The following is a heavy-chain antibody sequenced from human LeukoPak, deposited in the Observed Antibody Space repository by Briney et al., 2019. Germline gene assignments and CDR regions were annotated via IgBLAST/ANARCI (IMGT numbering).Heavy chain of an antibody. V-gene: IGHV3-53*01. CDR1: GFTVITND. CDR3: ARGVEPLAANTLAY. CDR2: LYSDGNT. J-gene: IGHJ4*02. D-gene: IGHD1-14*01. Sequence: GGSLRLSCAASGFTVITNDMTWVRQGPGKGLEWVSVLYSDGNTKYADSVQGRFTISRDNSKNTLYLEMNSLSPDDTAVYYCARGVEPLAANTLAYWGQGTLVTVSS.